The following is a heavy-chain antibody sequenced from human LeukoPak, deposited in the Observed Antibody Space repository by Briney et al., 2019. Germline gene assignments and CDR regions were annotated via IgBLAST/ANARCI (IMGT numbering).Heavy chain of an antibody. J-gene: IGHJ6*03. CDR3: ARGRYYYDSSGYYFGGFYYYMDV. V-gene: IGHV4-34*01. CDR1: GGSFSGYY. D-gene: IGHD3-22*01. CDR2: INHSGST. Sequence: PSETLSLTCAVYGGSFSGYYWSWIRQPPGKGLEWIGEINHSGSTNYNPSLKSRVTISVDTSKNQFSLKLSSVTAAGTAVYYCARGRYYYDSSGYYFGGFYYYMDVWGKGTTVTISS.